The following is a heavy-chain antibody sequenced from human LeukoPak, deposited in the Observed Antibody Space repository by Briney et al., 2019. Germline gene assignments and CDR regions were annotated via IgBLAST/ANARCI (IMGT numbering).Heavy chain of an antibody. J-gene: IGHJ4*02. D-gene: IGHD3-10*01. V-gene: IGHV3-53*01. CDR2: FYSDGTT. CDR3: AKGTGLKFYGSGSYFGY. CDR1: GFIVNNNY. Sequence: PGGSLRLSCVVSGFIVNNNYINWVRQAPGKGLEWVSVFYSDGTTYHADSVKGRFTISRDNSKNTLYLQMNSLRAEDTAVYYCAKGTGLKFYGSGSYFGYWGQGTLVTVSS.